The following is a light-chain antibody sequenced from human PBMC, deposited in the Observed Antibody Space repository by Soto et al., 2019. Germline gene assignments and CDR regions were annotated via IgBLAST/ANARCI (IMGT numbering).Light chain of an antibody. CDR1: QAVPNN. V-gene: IGKV1-9*01. CDR2: EES. J-gene: IGKJ4*01. CDR3: QHVKTYLRT. Sequence: DIHLTQSPSFLSASVGDRVTITCRPSQAVPNNMAWYQQKPGKPPKLLIYEESTLYSGVPSRFRLPKSAREVAVRVDSLQPEDFSTYYCQHVKTYLRTIVGRTKVNIK.